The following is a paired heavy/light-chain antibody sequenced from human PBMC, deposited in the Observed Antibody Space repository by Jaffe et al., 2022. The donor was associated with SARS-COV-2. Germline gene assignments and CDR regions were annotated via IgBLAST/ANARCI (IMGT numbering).Light chain of an antibody. CDR3: SSYSSISTVI. Sequence: QSALTQPASVSGSPGQSITISCTGTSSDVGGYNYVSWYQQHPGKAPKLMIYDVTNRPSGVSNRFSGSKSGNTASLTISGLQAEDEADYFCSSYSSISTVIFGGGTKLTVL. V-gene: IGLV2-14*01. J-gene: IGLJ2*01. CDR1: SSDVGGYNY. CDR2: DVT.
Heavy chain of an antibody. V-gene: IGHV4-39*01. CDR2: FHYSGAT. D-gene: IGHD3-22*01. CDR1: GGSISSTKYY. J-gene: IGHJ4*02. CDR3: AASSAYLSGGLV. Sequence: QLQLQESGPGLVKPSETLSLTCTVSGGSISSTKYYWGWIRQPPGKGLEWIGSFHYSGATFDNPSLKSRVTISGDTSKSQFSLKLSSVTAADTAVYYCAASSAYLSGGLVWGQGTLVTVS.